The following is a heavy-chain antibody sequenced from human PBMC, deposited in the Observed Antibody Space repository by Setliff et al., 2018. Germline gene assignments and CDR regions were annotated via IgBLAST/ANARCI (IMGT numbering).Heavy chain of an antibody. CDR1: GDSISDAS. V-gene: IGHV4-59*01. Sequence: SETLSLTCTVSGDSISDASIMAWIRQPPGKGLEFIGYVFYNGAAKYDPSLKSRVTMSVDTSKTQFSLKLNSMTTADTAVCYCARGGTYRYFDYWGQGALVTVSS. CDR2: VFYNGAA. CDR3: ARGGTYRYFDY. J-gene: IGHJ4*02.